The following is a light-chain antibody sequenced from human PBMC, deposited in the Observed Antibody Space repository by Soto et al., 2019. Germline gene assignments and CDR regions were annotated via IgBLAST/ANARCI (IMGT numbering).Light chain of an antibody. J-gene: IGKJ4*01. CDR1: QSVSSY. CDR2: ETS. Sequence: EIVLPQSPATLPLSPGERATLSCRASQSVSSYFAWYQQKPGQAPRLLIYETSNRAGGVPARFSGSGSATDFTLTINSLEPEDFAVYDCQQRSSWPLTFGGGTKVEIK. V-gene: IGKV3-11*01. CDR3: QQRSSWPLT.